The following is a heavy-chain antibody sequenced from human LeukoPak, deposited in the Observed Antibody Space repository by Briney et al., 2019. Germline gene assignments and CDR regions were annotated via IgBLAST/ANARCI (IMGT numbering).Heavy chain of an antibody. CDR1: EFSFSSYW. Sequence: GGSLRLSCVGSEFSFSSYWMHWVRQAPEKGLEWVSSIKYDGSATILADSVKGRFSISTDSAKNTAYLQMNSLRVEDTAIYYCAMDINGDLFHVWGQGTLVTVST. V-gene: IGHV3-74*01. CDR3: AMDINGDLFHV. CDR2: IKYDGSAT. D-gene: IGHD2-2*03. J-gene: IGHJ4*02.